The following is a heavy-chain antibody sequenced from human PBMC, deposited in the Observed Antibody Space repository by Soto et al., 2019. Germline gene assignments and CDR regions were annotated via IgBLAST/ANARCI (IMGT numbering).Heavy chain of an antibody. Sequence: ASVKVSCKAPGGTFKNNGISWVRQAPGQGLEWMGGIIPVFGTTNYAQKFQSRLTITANDFTSTVYMELSRLRYEDTAVYYCSRENGVAVATILYYFDYWGPGTLVTVPQ. D-gene: IGHD5-12*01. V-gene: IGHV1-69*13. CDR3: SRENGVAVATILYYFDY. CDR1: GGTFKNNG. J-gene: IGHJ4*02. CDR2: IIPVFGTT.